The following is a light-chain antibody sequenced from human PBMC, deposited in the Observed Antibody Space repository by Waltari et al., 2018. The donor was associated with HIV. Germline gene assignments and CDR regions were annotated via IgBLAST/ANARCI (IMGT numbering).Light chain of an antibody. V-gene: IGKV6D-21*02. CDR1: QSIGSS. Sequence: EIVLTQSPDFQSVTPKEKVTITCRASQSIGSSLHWYQQKPDQSPKLLIKYASQSISGVPSRFSGSGSGTDFTLSINTLEPEDAAAYYCQQSNGFPITFGQGTRLEIK. CDR2: YAS. CDR3: QQSNGFPIT. J-gene: IGKJ5*01.